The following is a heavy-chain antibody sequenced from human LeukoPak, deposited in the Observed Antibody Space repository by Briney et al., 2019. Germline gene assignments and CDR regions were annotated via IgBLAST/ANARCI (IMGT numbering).Heavy chain of an antibody. D-gene: IGHD3-10*01. CDR1: GYTFTSYG. V-gene: IGHV1-18*01. J-gene: IGHJ6*03. CDR3: ARGGAYGSGGYYYYMDV. Sequence: ASVTVSCKASGYTFTSYGISWVRQAPGQGLEWMGWISAYNGNTNYAQKLQGRVTMTTDTSTSTAYMELRSLRSDDTAVYYCARGGAYGSGGYYYYMDVWGKGTTVTISS. CDR2: ISAYNGNT.